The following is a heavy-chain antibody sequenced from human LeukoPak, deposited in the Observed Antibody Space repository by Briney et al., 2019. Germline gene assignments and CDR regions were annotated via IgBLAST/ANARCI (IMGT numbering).Heavy chain of an antibody. D-gene: IGHD4-17*01. CDR3: ARDSGSTVTTYDY. Sequence: PGGSLRLSCAASGFTFSSCGMHWVRQAPGKGLEWVAVIWYDGSNKYYADSVKGRFTISRDNSKNTLYLQMNSLRAEDTAVYYCARDSGSTVTTYDYWGQGTLVTVSS. CDR1: GFTFSSCG. CDR2: IWYDGSNK. J-gene: IGHJ4*02. V-gene: IGHV3-33*01.